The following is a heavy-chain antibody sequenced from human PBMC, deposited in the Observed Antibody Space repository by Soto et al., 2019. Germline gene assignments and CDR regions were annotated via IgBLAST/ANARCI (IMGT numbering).Heavy chain of an antibody. CDR2: IIPISGTA. J-gene: IGHJ6*02. D-gene: IGHD2-2*01. CDR3: ARSQGSSTSLEIYYYYYYGMDV. Sequence: QVQLVQSGAEVKKPGSSVKVSCKASGGTFSSYAISWVRQAPGQGLEWMGGIIPISGTANYAQKFQGRVTITADESTSTADMELSSLRSEDTAVYYCARSQGSSTSLEIYYYYYYGMDVSGQGTTVTVSS. CDR1: GGTFSSYA. V-gene: IGHV1-69*01.